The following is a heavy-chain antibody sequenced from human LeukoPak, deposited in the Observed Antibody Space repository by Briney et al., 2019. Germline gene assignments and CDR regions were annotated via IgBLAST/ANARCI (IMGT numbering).Heavy chain of an antibody. CDR3: VKDYDFWSGYMNYGMDV. Sequence: GGSLRLSCAASEFTFSRYAMHWVRQAPGKGLEWVSLISYDGSNKYYADSVKGRFTISRDNSKNTLYLQMSSLRAEDTAVYHCVKDYDFWSGYMNYGMDVWGQGTTVTVSS. CDR1: EFTFSRYA. D-gene: IGHD3-3*01. CDR2: ISYDGSNK. J-gene: IGHJ6*02. V-gene: IGHV3-30*18.